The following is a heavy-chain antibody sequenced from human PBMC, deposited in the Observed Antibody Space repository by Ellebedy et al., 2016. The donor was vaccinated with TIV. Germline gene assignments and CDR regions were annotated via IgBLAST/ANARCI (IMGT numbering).Heavy chain of an antibody. CDR1: GGTFRSYA. Sequence: AASVKVSCKAFGGTFRSYAISWVRQAPGQGLEWMGGIIPLFGTGNYAQKFQDRVTITADESTSTAYMELRSLRSGDTAVYYCARDNGYDFWSSYQDLWGPGTLVTVSS. CDR3: ARDNGYDFWSSYQDL. CDR2: IIPLFGTG. V-gene: IGHV1-69*13. D-gene: IGHD3-3*01. J-gene: IGHJ5*02.